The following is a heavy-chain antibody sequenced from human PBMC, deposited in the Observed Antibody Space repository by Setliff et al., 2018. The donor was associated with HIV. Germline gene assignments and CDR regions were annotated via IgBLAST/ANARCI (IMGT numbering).Heavy chain of an antibody. Sequence: SETLSLTCTVSGGSVSRGTYYWSWIRQSPGKGLEWIGYSYYTGSTNYNPSLKSRVTISVDTSKNQFSLKLTSVTAADTAIYYCSRGSLQLWGVFDYWGQGTRVTVSS. V-gene: IGHV4-61*01. CDR1: GGSVSRGTYY. D-gene: IGHD2-21*01. CDR2: SYYTGST. J-gene: IGHJ4*02. CDR3: SRGSLQLWGVFDY.